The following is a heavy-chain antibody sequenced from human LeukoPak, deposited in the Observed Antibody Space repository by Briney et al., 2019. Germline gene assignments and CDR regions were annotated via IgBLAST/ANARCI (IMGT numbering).Heavy chain of an antibody. Sequence: GGSLRLSCAASGFAFSSYGMHWVRQAPGKGLEWVAFIRYDGSNKYYADSVKGRFTISRDNSKNTLYLQMNSLRAEDTAVYYCARLPGFGESCWGQGTLVTVSS. CDR1: GFAFSSYG. CDR2: IRYDGSNK. J-gene: IGHJ4*02. D-gene: IGHD3-10*01. CDR3: ARLPGFGESC. V-gene: IGHV3-30*02.